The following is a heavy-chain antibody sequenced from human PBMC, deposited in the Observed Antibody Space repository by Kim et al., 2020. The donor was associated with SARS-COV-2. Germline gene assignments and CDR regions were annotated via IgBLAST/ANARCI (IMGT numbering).Heavy chain of an antibody. J-gene: IGHJ4*02. V-gene: IGHV4-59*09. CDR3: ARGPYYYDSSGFDY. D-gene: IGHD3-22*01. Sequence: HSLKGRVTSSVDESKNQVPLRLSSVTAADTAVYYCARGPYYYDSSGFDYWGQGTLVTVSS.